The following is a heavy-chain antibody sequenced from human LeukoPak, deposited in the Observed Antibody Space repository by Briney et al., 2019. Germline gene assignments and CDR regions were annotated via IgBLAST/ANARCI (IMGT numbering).Heavy chain of an antibody. Sequence: GGSLSLACAASGFTFSPEGISWGRQPPGKGLGWVSIISYSGGGKVYAHSVQGRVTIFRDNSKNTLYLQMHSLRAEDTAVYSCAKKVLGSEALSWYFDLWGSGTLVTVSS. CDR3: AKKVLGSEALSWYFDL. J-gene: IGHJ2*01. D-gene: IGHD1-26*01. CDR1: GFTFSPEG. V-gene: IGHV3-23*01. CDR2: ISYSGGGK.